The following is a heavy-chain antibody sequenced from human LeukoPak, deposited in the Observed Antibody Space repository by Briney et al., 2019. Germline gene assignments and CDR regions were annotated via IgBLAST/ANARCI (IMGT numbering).Heavy chain of an antibody. Sequence: SVKVSCKASGGTFSSYAISWVRQAPGQGLEWMGGIIPIFGTANYAQKFQGRVTMTRDMSTSTVYMELSSLRSEDTAVYYCARDDGAIAVAGTFVYWGQGTLVTVSS. CDR1: GGTFSSYA. J-gene: IGHJ4*02. CDR2: IIPIFGTA. V-gene: IGHV1-69*05. D-gene: IGHD6-19*01. CDR3: ARDDGAIAVAGTFVY.